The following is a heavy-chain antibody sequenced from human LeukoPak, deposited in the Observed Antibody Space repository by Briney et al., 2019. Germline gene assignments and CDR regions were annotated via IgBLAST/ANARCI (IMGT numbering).Heavy chain of an antibody. J-gene: IGHJ4*02. V-gene: IGHV3-23*01. CDR2: ISGSGGST. Sequence: GGSLRLSCAASGFTFSSYAMSWVRQAPGKGLEWVSAISGSGGSTYYADSVKGRFTISRDNSKNTLYLQMNSLRAEDTAVYYCAKGPIVVVPAANAAVPDYWGQGTLVTVSS. CDR3: AKGPIVVVPAANAAVPDY. D-gene: IGHD2-2*01. CDR1: GFTFSSYA.